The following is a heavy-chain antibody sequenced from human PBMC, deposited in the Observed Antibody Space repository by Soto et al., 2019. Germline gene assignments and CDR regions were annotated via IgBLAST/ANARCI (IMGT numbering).Heavy chain of an antibody. CDR3: ARATIFPYFYIDI. CDR2: IYYSGST. CDR1: GGSLRSYY. J-gene: IGHJ6*03. Sequence: PSKTLSLTCTVSGGSLRSYYWNWIRQPPGKGLEWIGYIYYSGSTNYNPSLKSRVTISMDTSKNQFSLKLSSVTAADTAVYYCARATIFPYFYIDIWDKGTTVTVSS. V-gene: IGHV4-59*01. D-gene: IGHD3-9*01.